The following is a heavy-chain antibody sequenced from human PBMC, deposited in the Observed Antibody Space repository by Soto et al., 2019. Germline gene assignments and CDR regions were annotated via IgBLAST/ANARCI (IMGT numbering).Heavy chain of an antibody. J-gene: IGHJ6*03. CDR3: AGSIAAAGTKFYYYFYMDV. CDR1: GGSVSSGSYY. Sequence: PSETLSLTCTVSGGSVSSGSYYWSWIRQPPGKGLEWIGYIYYSGSTNYNPSLKSRVTISVDTSKNQFSLKLSSVTAADTAVYYCAGSIAAAGTKFYYYFYMDVWGKGTTVTVSS. D-gene: IGHD6-13*01. V-gene: IGHV4-61*01. CDR2: IYYSGST.